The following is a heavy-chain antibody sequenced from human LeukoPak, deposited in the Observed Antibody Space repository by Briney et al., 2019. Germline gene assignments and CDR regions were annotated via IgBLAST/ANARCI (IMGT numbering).Heavy chain of an antibody. D-gene: IGHD2-2*01. CDR2: IISTGSTT. Sequence: GGSLRLSCAASGFTFSSYSMNWVRQAPGKGLEWISYIISTGSTTYYADSVKGRFTISRDNANNSLSLQMSSLRSEDTAVYYCATGFWGYCSRNSCPLDNWGQGTLVTVAS. V-gene: IGHV3-48*01. CDR3: ATGFWGYCSRNSCPLDN. J-gene: IGHJ4*02. CDR1: GFTFSSYS.